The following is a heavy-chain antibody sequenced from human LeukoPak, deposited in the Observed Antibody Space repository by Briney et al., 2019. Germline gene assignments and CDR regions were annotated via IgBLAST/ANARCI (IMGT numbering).Heavy chain of an antibody. V-gene: IGHV1-69*04. Sequence: ASVKVSCKASGGTFSSYAISWVRQAPGQGLEWMGRIIPILGIANYAQKFQGRVTITADKSTSTAYMELSSLRSEDTAVYYCARDNCYDSSDAFDIWGQGTMVTVSS. CDR1: GGTFSSYA. J-gene: IGHJ3*02. D-gene: IGHD3-22*01. CDR2: IIPILGIA. CDR3: ARDNCYDSSDAFDI.